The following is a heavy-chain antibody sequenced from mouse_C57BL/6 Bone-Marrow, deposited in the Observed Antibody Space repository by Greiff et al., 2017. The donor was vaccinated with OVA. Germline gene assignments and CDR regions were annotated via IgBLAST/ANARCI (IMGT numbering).Heavy chain of an antibody. V-gene: IGHV1-18*01. CDR3: ARGSPWFAY. Sequence: EVKLMESGPELVKPGASVKIPCKASGYTFTDYNMDWVKQSHGKSLEWIGDINPNNGGTIYNQKFKGKATLTVDKSSSTAYMELRSLTSEDTAVYYCARGSPWFAYWGQGTLVTVSA. CDR1: GYTFTDYN. CDR2: INPNNGGT. J-gene: IGHJ3*01.